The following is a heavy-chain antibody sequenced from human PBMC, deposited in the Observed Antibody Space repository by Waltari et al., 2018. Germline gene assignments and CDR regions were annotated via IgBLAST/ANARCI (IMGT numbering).Heavy chain of an antibody. J-gene: IGHJ5*02. CDR2: IYYSGST. CDR3: ARQILGARVDP. D-gene: IGHD1-26*01. Sequence: QMHLQESGPGLVKPSETLSLPCPLSAGSIDTYYLMWFRQPPGKGLEWIGHIYYSGSTNYNPTLKSRVTMSIDTSKNQFSLRLNSVTAADTAVYYCARQILGARVDPWGQGTQVTVSS. V-gene: IGHV4-59*01. CDR1: AGSIDTYY.